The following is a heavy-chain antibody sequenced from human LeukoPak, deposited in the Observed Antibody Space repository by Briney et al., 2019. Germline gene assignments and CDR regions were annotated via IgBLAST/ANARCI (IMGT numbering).Heavy chain of an antibody. Sequence: GGSLRLSCAASGFTFSSYEMNWVRQAPGKGLEWFSYITTSGSTKYYADSVKGRFTISRDNAKNSLYLQMNSLRAEDTAVYYCARDRDPGYYDTNGYRRVNAFDSWGQGTMVTVSS. CDR1: GFTFSSYE. V-gene: IGHV3-48*03. CDR2: ITTSGSTK. CDR3: ARDRDPGYYDTNGYRRVNAFDS. D-gene: IGHD3-22*01. J-gene: IGHJ3*01.